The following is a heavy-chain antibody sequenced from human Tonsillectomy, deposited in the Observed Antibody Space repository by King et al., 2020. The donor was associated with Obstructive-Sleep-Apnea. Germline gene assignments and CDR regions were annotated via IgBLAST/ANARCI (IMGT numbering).Heavy chain of an antibody. CDR2: ITASGHTT. J-gene: IGHJ4*02. Sequence: VQLVESGGGLVRPGGSLRLSCAASGFIFSDYAMTWVRQAPGKGLEWVSAITASGHTTFYADSVKGRFTISRDNSQNTLYLQMNSLRAEDTAVYYCAKDRPPKAYWGQGNLVTVSS. CDR1: GFIFSDYA. V-gene: IGHV3-23*04. CDR3: AKDRPPKAY.